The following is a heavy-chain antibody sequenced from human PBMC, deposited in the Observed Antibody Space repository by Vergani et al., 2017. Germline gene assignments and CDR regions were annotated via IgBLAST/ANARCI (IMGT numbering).Heavy chain of an antibody. CDR1: GGSISSSSYY. CDR2: IYYSGST. D-gene: IGHD3-22*01. Sequence: QLQLQESGPGLVKPSETLSLTCTVSGGSISSSSYYWGWIRQPPGKGLEWIGSIYYSGSTYYNPSLKSRVTISVDTSKNQFSLKLSSVPAADTAVYYCARQDSSGSFPSVPVSWGQGTLVTVSS. CDR3: ARQDSSGSFPSVPVS. V-gene: IGHV4-39*01. J-gene: IGHJ4*02.